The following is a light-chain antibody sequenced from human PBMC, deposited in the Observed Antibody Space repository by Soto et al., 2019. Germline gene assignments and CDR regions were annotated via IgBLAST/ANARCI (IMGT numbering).Light chain of an antibody. V-gene: IGKV3-20*01. Sequence: EIVLTQSPGTLSSSPGERATLSCRASQSVGKTYLAWYQQKPGQAPKLLIYGSSTRPTDIPDRFSGSRSGTDFIFTISILEADDFAVYYYQQNDGSSTFGQGTKVDIK. J-gene: IGKJ1*01. CDR2: GSS. CDR3: QQNDGSST. CDR1: QSVGKTY.